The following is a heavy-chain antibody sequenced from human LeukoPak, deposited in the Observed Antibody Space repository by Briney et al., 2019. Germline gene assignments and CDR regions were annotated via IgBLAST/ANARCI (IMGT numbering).Heavy chain of an antibody. D-gene: IGHD4-17*01. V-gene: IGHV3-7*01. J-gene: IGHJ3*02. CDR2: IKQDGSEK. CDR1: GFTFDNSW. CDR3: ARQGGYGDYAFYDAFDI. Sequence: GGSLTLSCAASGFTFDNSWMSWVRQAPANGLEWVASIKQDGSEKYYVDSAKGRFTISRDNAKNQLYLQMNSLRAEDTAVYCCARQGGYGDYAFYDAFDIWGQGTMVTVSS.